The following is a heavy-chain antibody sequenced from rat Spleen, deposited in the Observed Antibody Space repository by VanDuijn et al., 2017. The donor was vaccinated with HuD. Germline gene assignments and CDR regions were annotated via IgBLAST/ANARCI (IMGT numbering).Heavy chain of an antibody. CDR2: IKAKSNNYAT. CDR1: GFTFSTAW. CDR3: AYYYDGYYHHNWFDY. D-gene: IGHD1-12*03. J-gene: IGHJ3*01. V-gene: IGHV6-6*01. Sequence: EVQVLESGGGLVQPGNSLKLSCATSGFTFSTAWMYWYRQFPEKRLEWVARIKAKSNNYATDYTESVKERLTISRDDSNSGIYLQMNNLKEVDTAIYYCAYYYDGYYHHNWFDYWGQGTMVTVSS.